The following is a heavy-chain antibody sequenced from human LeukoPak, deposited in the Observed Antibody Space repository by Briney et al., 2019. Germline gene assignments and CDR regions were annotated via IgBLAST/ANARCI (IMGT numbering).Heavy chain of an antibody. CDR1: GGSISSSSYY. J-gene: IGHJ5*02. V-gene: IGHV4-39*01. D-gene: IGHD6-19*01. CDR3: AGIWLVLYSWFDP. CDR2: IYYSGST. Sequence: SETLSLTCTVSGGSISSSSYYWGWIRQPPGKGLEWIGSIYYSGSTYYNPSLKSRVTISVDTSKNQFSLKLSSVTAADTAVYCCAGIWLVLYSWFDPWGQGTLVTVSS.